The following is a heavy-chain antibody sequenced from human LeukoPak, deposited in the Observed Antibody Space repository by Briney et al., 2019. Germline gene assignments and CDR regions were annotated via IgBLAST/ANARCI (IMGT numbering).Heavy chain of an antibody. D-gene: IGHD3-10*01. CDR3: AREGGDYYYGSGSYYYFDY. J-gene: IGHJ4*02. CDR2: ISSSSSYI. Sequence: KSGGSLRLSCAASGFTFSSYSMNWVRQAPGKGLEWVSSISSSSSYIYYADSVKGRFTISRDNSKNTLYMQMNSLRAEDTAVYYCAREGGDYYYGSGSYYYFDYWGQGTLVTVSS. CDR1: GFTFSSYS. V-gene: IGHV3-21*01.